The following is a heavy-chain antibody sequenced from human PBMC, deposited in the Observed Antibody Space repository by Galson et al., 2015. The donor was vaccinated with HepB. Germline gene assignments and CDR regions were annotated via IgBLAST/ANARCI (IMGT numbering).Heavy chain of an antibody. CDR3: ARDCTGGVCYRGGGFDY. D-gene: IGHD2-8*02. CDR1: GFTFRDYG. Sequence: SLRLSCAASGFTFRDYGMHWVRQAPGKGLEWMALIWAGGINKYYADSVKGRFTISRDNSNNRLYLQMDSLTAEDTAVYYCARDCTGGVCYRGGGFDYWGQGTLVTVSS. V-gene: IGHV3-33*01. J-gene: IGHJ4*02. CDR2: IWAGGINK.